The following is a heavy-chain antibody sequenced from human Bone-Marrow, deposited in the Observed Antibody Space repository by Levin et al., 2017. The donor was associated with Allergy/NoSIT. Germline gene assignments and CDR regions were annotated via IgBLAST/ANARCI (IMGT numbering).Heavy chain of an antibody. J-gene: IGHJ6*02. CDR3: YYHGMDV. CDR1: GFTFSNYS. D-gene: IGHD3-10*01. Sequence: GESLKISCAASGFTFSNYSMNWVRQAPGKGLEWVSSISSSSSYIYYADSVKGRFTISRDNAKNSLYLQMNSLRAEDTAVYYCYYHGMDVWGQGTTVTVSS. V-gene: IGHV3-21*01. CDR2: ISSSSSYI.